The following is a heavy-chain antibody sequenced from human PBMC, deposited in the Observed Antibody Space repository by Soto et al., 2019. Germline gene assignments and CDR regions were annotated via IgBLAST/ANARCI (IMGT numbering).Heavy chain of an antibody. V-gene: IGHV3-30-3*01. CDR2: LSSDGANS. J-gene: IGHJ4*02. CDR1: GFAL. D-gene: IGHD3-9*01. Sequence: QVPLVESGGGVVRPGTSLRLSCAASGFALHWSPKPPGKGLGGGPVLSSDGANSYYADSVKGRFTISRDISKNTLYLQMTGLRVDDTAMYFCAGDDIDWQWRLGHNFAFWGQGTLVTVS. CDR3: AGDDIDWQWRLGHNFAF.